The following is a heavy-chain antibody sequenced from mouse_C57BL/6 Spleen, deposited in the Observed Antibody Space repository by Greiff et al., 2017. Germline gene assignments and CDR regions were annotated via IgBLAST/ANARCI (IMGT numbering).Heavy chain of an antibody. V-gene: IGHV1-55*01. CDR1: GYTFTSYW. Sequence: QVQLQQPGAELVKPGASVKMSCKASGYTFTSYWITWVKQRPGQGLEWIGDIYPGSGSTNYNEKFKSKATLTVDTSSSTAYMQLSSLTSEDSAVDYCAGPGTTVVAPDYWGQGTTLTVSS. J-gene: IGHJ2*01. CDR2: IYPGSGST. D-gene: IGHD1-1*01. CDR3: AGPGTTVVAPDY.